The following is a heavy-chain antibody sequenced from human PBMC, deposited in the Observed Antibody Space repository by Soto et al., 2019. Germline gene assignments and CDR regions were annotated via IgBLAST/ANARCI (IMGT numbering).Heavy chain of an antibody. J-gene: IGHJ6*03. CDR2: ISSSSSYI. Sequence: LGGSLRLSCAASGFTFSSYSMNWVRQAPGKGLEWVSSISSSSSYIYYADSVKGRFTISRDNAKNSLYLQMNSLRAEDTAVYYCARDPHDYGDNPVKLGYMDVWGKGTTVTVSS. V-gene: IGHV3-21*01. D-gene: IGHD4-17*01. CDR3: ARDPHDYGDNPVKLGYMDV. CDR1: GFTFSSYS.